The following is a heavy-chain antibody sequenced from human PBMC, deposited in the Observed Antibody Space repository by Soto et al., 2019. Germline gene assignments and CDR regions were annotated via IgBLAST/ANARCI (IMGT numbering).Heavy chain of an antibody. Sequence: QLQLQESGPGLVKPSETLSLTCTVSGGSISSSSYWGWIRQPPGKGLEWIGSISYTGSTYYNPSLKSRVTVSVDTSKNQFSLKLSSVTAADTAVYYCVRTSITSQYGAGYFEYWGQGTLVTVSS. CDR2: ISYTGST. J-gene: IGHJ4*02. V-gene: IGHV4-39*01. CDR1: GGSISSSSY. D-gene: IGHD2-2*01. CDR3: VRTSITSQYGAGYFEY.